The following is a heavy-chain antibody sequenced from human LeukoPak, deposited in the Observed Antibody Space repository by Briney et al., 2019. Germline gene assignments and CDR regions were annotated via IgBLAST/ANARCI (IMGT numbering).Heavy chain of an antibody. CDR1: GFTFSSYG. V-gene: IGHV3-33*01. Sequence: GALRLSCAASGFTFSSYGMHWVRQAPGKGLEWVAVIWYDGSNKYYAASVKGRFTISRDNSKNTLYLQMNSLRAEDTAVYYCARARRTYNWFDPWGQGTLVTVSS. CDR2: IWYDGSNK. CDR3: ARARRTYNWFDP. J-gene: IGHJ5*02.